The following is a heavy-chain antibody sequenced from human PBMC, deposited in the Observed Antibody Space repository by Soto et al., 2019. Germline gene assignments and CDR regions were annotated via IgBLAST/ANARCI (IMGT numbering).Heavy chain of an antibody. CDR2: ISAYNGNT. CDR3: ARDGGYCSGGSCSYYFDY. J-gene: IGHJ4*02. Sequence: GASVKVSCKASGYTFTSYGISWVRPDPGQGLEWMGWISAYNGNTNYAQKLQGRVTMTTDTSTSTAYMELRSLRSDDTAVYYCARDGGYCSGGSCSYYFDYWGQGTLVTVSS. CDR1: GYTFTSYG. V-gene: IGHV1-18*01. D-gene: IGHD2-15*01.